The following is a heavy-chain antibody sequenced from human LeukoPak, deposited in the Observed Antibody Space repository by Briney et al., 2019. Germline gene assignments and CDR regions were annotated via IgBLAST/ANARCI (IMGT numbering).Heavy chain of an antibody. CDR1: GGSISSHY. D-gene: IGHD3-3*01. J-gene: IGHJ4*02. CDR2: IYYSGST. CDR3: ARDHDFRFDY. V-gene: IGHV4-59*11. Sequence: PSETLSLNCTVSGGSISSHYWGWIRQPPGKGLEWIGYIYYSGSTNYNPSLKSRVTISVDTSKNQFSLKLSSVTAADTAVYYCARDHDFRFDYWGQGTLVTVSS.